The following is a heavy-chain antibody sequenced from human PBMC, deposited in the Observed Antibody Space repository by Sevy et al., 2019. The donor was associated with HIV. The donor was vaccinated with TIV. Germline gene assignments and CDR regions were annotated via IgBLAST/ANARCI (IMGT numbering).Heavy chain of an antibody. CDR1: GFTFSSYW. J-gene: IGHJ6*02. V-gene: IGHV3-74*01. Sequence: GGSLRLSCAAAGFTFSSYWMHWVRQAPGKGLVWVSRINSDGSSTSYADSVKGRFTISIDNAKNTLYLQMNSLRAEDTAVYYCARDRLAVAGYYYYYGMDVWGQGTTVTVSS. CDR3: ARDRLAVAGYYYYYGMDV. D-gene: IGHD6-19*01. CDR2: INSDGSST.